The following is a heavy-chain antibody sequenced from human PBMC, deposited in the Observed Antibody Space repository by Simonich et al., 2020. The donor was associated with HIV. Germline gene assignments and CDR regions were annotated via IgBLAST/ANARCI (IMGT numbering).Heavy chain of an antibody. J-gene: IGHJ2*01. CDR1: GHTLTELS. CDR3: ATWEVKDYVLTGYTYWYFDL. D-gene: IGHD3-9*01. V-gene: IGHV1-24*01. Sequence: QVQLVQSGAEVKKPGASVKVSCKVYGHTLTELSMHWVRLAPGKGLVWMGGFVLENGHTIYAQKFQGRVSMTEDTSTESAYMELSSLRSDDTAVYYCATWEVKDYVLTGYTYWYFDLWGRGTLVTVSS. CDR2: FVLENGHT.